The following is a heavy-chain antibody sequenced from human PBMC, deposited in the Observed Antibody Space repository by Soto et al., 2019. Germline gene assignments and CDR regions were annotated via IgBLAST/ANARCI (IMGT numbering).Heavy chain of an antibody. J-gene: IGHJ6*02. CDR3: ARNHRPTETFYYYYGMDV. CDR2: ITASGVNT. Sequence: GGSLRLSCTASGVTFSSYAMSWVRQAPGKGLEWVSDITASGVNTYYADSVKGRFTFSRDNSKKTLYLQMNNLRAEDTAIYYCARNHRPTETFYYYYGMDVWGPGTTVTVS. V-gene: IGHV3-23*01. D-gene: IGHD4-4*01. CDR1: GVTFSSYA.